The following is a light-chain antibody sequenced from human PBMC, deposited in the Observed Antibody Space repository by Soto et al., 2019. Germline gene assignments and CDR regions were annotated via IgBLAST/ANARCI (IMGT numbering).Light chain of an antibody. CDR3: GTWDRSLSGPYV. V-gene: IGLV1-51*01. CDR2: DND. J-gene: IGLJ1*01. CDR1: RSTIGNNY. Sequence: QSVLTLPPSVCAAPGQTVTIACSGTRSTIGNNYVSWFQHVPGTASKLLIYDNDKRPLGIPDRFSGSKSGTSATLGITGLQTGDEADYYCGTWDRSLSGPYVFGRGTKVTVL.